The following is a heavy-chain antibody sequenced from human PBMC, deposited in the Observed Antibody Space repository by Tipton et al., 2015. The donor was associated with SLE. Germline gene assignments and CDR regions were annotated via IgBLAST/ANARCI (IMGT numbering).Heavy chain of an antibody. CDR2: IYTRGST. J-gene: IGHJ6*03. CDR3: ARGGAGITMVRGATYYYYYMDV. Sequence: TLSLTCTVSGGSISSGNYYWTWIRQPAGKGLEWIGRIYTRGSTNYNPSLKSRVTMSVDTSKNQFSLKLSSVTAADTAVYYCARGGAGITMVRGATYYYYYMDVWGKGTRSPSP. CDR1: GGSISSGNYY. V-gene: IGHV4-61*02. D-gene: IGHD3-10*01.